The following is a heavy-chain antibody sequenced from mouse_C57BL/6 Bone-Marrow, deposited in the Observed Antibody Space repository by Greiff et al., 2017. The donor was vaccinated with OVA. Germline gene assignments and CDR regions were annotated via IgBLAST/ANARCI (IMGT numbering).Heavy chain of an antibody. J-gene: IGHJ1*03. V-gene: IGHV1-69*01. Sequence: QVQLQQPGAELVMPGASVKLSCKASGYTFTSYWMHWVKQRPGQGLEWIGEIDPSDSYTNYNQKFKGKSTLTVDKSSSTAYMQLSSLTSEDSAVYYCARGKWRYFDVWGTGTTVTVSS. CDR1: GYTFTSYW. D-gene: IGHD1-3*01. CDR3: ARGKWRYFDV. CDR2: IDPSDSYT.